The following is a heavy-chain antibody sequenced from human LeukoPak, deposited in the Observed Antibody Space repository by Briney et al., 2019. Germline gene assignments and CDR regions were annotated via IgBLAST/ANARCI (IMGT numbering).Heavy chain of an antibody. J-gene: IGHJ3*02. CDR2: IKSKTDGGTT. V-gene: IGHV3-15*01. CDR1: GFTFSNAW. Sequence: GGSLRLSCAASGFTFSNAWMSWVRQAPGKGLEWVGRIKSKTDGGTTDYAAPVKGRFTISRDDSKNTLYLQMNSLKTEDTAVYYCTTVKVLLWFGDPRSAFDIWGQGTMVTVSS. D-gene: IGHD3-10*01. CDR3: TTVKVLLWFGDPRSAFDI.